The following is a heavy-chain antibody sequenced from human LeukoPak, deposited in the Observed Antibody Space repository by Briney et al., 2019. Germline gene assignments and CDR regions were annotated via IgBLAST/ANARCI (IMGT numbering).Heavy chain of an antibody. V-gene: IGHV1-2*02. Sequence: EASVKVSCKASGYTFTGYYMHWVRQAPGQGLEWMGWINPNSGGTNYAQKFQGRVTMTRDTSISTAYMELSRLRSDDTAVYYCARSRSGDYPERTQDYWGQGTLVTVSS. D-gene: IGHD4-17*01. J-gene: IGHJ4*02. CDR3: ARSRSGDYPERTQDY. CDR1: GYTFTGYY. CDR2: INPNSGGT.